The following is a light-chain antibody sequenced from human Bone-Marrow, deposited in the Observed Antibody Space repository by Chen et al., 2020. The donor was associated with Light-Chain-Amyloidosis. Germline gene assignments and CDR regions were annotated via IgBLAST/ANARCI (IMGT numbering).Light chain of an antibody. CDR3: SSYAGTNNWV. J-gene: IGLJ3*02. V-gene: IGLV2-8*01. CDR2: EVT. Sequence: QSALTQPPSASGSPGQSVTVSCTGTSSDVGRYNHVSWYQQLPGKAPQLMIYEVTKRPSGVPDRFSGSKSGTTASLTVSGLRADDEADYFCSSYAGTNNWVFGGGTKVTVL. CDR1: SSDVGRYNH.